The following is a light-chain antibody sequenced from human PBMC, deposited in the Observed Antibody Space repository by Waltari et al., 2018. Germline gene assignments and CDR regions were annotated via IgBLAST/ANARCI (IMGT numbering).Light chain of an antibody. CDR1: SSDVGGDAP. CDR2: DVN. V-gene: IGLV2-14*03. J-gene: IGLJ2*01. Sequence: QSALTQPASVSGSPGQSITISCTGSSSDVGGDAPVSWYEDHPGQAPKVIIYDVNKRPSGVSDRFSGSKSGNTASLTISGLQAEDEATFYCSSQSTKNGVIFGGGTKVTVL. CDR3: SSQSTKNGVI.